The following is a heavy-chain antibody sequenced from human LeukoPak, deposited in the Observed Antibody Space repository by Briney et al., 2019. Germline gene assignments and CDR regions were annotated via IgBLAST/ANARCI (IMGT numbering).Heavy chain of an antibody. CDR2: IYSGGST. D-gene: IGHD3-22*01. CDR1: GFTVSSNY. J-gene: IGHJ4*02. Sequence: PGGSLRLSCAASGFTVSSNYVSWVRQAPGKGLEWVSVIYSGGSTYYADSVKGRFTISRDNSKNTLYLQMNSLRAEDTAAYYCARTSIDYYYDSSGYYLDYWGQGTLVTVSS. V-gene: IGHV3-53*01. CDR3: ARTSIDYYYDSSGYYLDY.